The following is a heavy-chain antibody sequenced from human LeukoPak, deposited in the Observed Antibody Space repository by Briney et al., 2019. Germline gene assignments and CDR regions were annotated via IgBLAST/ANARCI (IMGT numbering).Heavy chain of an antibody. CDR1: GGSISSSS. Sequence: ETLSLTCTVSGGSISSSSYYWGWIRQAPGKGLEWVSYISSSSSTIYYADSVKGRFTISRDNAKNSLYLQMNSLRAEDTAVYYCARDFRTDIWGQGTMVTVSS. CDR3: ARDFRTDI. J-gene: IGHJ3*02. CDR2: ISSSSSTI. V-gene: IGHV3-48*01.